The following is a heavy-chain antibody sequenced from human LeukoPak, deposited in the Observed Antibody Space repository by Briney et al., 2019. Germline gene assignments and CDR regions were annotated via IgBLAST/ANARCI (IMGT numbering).Heavy chain of an antibody. D-gene: IGHD3-22*01. CDR2: IYSGGST. CDR1: GFTVSSNY. CDR3: AREGYYYDSSGYIRKPFDY. V-gene: IGHV3-66*01. J-gene: IGHJ4*02. Sequence: GGSLRLSCAASGFTVSSNYMSWVRQAPGKGLEWVSVIYSGGSTYYADSVKGRFTISRDNSKNTLYLQMNSLRAEDTAVYYCAREGYYYDSSGYIRKPFDYWGQGTLVTVSS.